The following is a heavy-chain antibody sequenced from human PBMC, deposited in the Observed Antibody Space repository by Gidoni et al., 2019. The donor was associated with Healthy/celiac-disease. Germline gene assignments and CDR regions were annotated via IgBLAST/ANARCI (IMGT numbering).Heavy chain of an antibody. D-gene: IGHD3-10*01. CDR2: INHSGST. Sequence: QVQLQQWGAGLWKPSETLSLTCAVYGGSFSGYYWSWIRQPPGKGLEWIGEINHSGSTNYNPSLKSRVTISVDTSKNQFSLKLSSVTAADTAVYYCARGGQLLWFGDRKGYYFDYWGQGTLVTVSS. J-gene: IGHJ4*02. CDR3: ARGGQLLWFGDRKGYYFDY. CDR1: GGSFSGYY. V-gene: IGHV4-34*01.